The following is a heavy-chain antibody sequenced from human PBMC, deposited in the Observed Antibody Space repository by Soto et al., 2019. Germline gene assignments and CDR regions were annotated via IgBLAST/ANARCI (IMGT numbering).Heavy chain of an antibody. Sequence: QVQLVESGGGVVQPGTSLRLSCAASGFTFSSYAMHWVRQAPGTGLEWVAVVSYDGSHEFYADFVEGRFTIARDNSKDTLYLKMNSLRAEDTAVYYCAKDVNDPQNYGDYNFKYWGQGTRVTVSS. J-gene: IGHJ4*02. CDR1: GFTFSSYA. V-gene: IGHV3-30*18. CDR2: VSYDGSHE. CDR3: AKDVNDPQNYGDYNFKY. D-gene: IGHD4-17*01.